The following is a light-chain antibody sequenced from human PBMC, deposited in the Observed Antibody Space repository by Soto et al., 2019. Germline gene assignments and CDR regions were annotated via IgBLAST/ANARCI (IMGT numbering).Light chain of an antibody. V-gene: IGKV1-17*03. CDR2: AAS. J-gene: IGKJ1*01. Sequence: DIQMTQSPSAMSASVGDRVTITCRASQGISTYLAWFQQKPGKVPKRLIYAASSLQSGVPSRFSGSGSGTEFTLTISSLQPDDFATYYCQQYDTYWTFGQGTKVDIK. CDR3: QQYDTYWT. CDR1: QGISTY.